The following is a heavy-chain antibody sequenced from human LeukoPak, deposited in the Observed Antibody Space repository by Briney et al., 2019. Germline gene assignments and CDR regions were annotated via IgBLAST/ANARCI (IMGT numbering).Heavy chain of an antibody. D-gene: IGHD6-19*01. CDR2: ISWNSGYI. CDR3: AKVRGTYSSGFFFDY. V-gene: IGHV3-9*01. Sequence: GRSLRLSCAGSGLSFEDYAMHLVGQVPGTVYEWLSIISWNSGYIGYADSVKGRFTISRDNAKNSLYLQMNSLRAEDTAFYYCAKVRGTYSSGFFFDYWGPGALVTVSS. J-gene: IGHJ4*02. CDR1: GLSFEDYA.